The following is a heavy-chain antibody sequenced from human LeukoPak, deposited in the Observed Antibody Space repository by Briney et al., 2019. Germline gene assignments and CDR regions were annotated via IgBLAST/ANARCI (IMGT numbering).Heavy chain of an antibody. CDR2: IYYSGST. D-gene: IGHD3-10*01. V-gene: IGHV4-39*01. CDR1: GGSISSSSYY. Sequence: SETLSLTCTVSGGSISSSSYYWGWIRQPPGKGLEWIGSIYYSGSTYYNPSLKSRVTISVDTSKNQFSLKLSSVTAADTAVYYCARTDKFSVYGSGSSFDYWGQGTLVTVSS. J-gene: IGHJ4*02. CDR3: ARTDKFSVYGSGSSFDY.